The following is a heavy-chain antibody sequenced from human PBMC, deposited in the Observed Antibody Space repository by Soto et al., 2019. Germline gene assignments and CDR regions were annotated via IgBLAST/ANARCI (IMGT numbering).Heavy chain of an antibody. D-gene: IGHD5-12*01. Sequence: ASVKVSCKGSVYTFTSYGISWVRQAPGQGLEWMGWISAYNGNTNYAQKLQGRVTMTTDTSTSTAYMELRSLRSDDTAVYYCAREPHALRWLQSTFFDYWGQGTLVTVSS. V-gene: IGHV1-18*01. J-gene: IGHJ4*02. CDR2: ISAYNGNT. CDR3: AREPHALRWLQSTFFDY. CDR1: VYTFTSYG.